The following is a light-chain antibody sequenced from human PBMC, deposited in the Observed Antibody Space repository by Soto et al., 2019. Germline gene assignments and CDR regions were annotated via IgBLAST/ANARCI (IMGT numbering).Light chain of an antibody. CDR2: DTF. Sequence: EIVLTQSPATLSLSPGDRATLSCRASQSVSNYLAWYQQKPGQVPKLLIYDTFHRAPGIPVRFSGSGFGTDFTLTISSLESDDFAVYDCQHRANVVSFGGGTKMEIK. CDR1: QSVSNY. V-gene: IGKV3-11*01. J-gene: IGKJ4*01. CDR3: QHRANVVS.